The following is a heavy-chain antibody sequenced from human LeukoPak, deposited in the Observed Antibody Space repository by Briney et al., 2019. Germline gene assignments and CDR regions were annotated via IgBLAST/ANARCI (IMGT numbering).Heavy chain of an antibody. J-gene: IGHJ6*03. CDR2: ISYDGSNK. Sequence: GRSLRLSCAASGFTFSSYAMYWVRQAPGKGLEWVAVISYDGSNKYYADSVKGRFTISRDNSKNTLYLQMNSLRAEDTAVYYCARDRRLRGFYMDVWGKGTTVTVSS. D-gene: IGHD5-12*01. CDR3: ARDRRLRGFYMDV. V-gene: IGHV3-30*04. CDR1: GFTFSSYA.